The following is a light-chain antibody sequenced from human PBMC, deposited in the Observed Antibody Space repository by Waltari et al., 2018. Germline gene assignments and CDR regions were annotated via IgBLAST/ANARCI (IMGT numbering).Light chain of an antibody. CDR1: SSDVGSYKL. V-gene: IGLV2-23*01. J-gene: IGLJ2*01. CDR2: ADS. Sequence: QSALTQPASVSGSPGQSITISCTGTSSDVGSYKLVSWYQPHPGKAPRLMISADSNRPSGASNRFSGSKSGNTASLTISGLQAEDEAAYYCCSYAGSSTVKFGEGTYLTVL. CDR3: CSYAGSSTVK.